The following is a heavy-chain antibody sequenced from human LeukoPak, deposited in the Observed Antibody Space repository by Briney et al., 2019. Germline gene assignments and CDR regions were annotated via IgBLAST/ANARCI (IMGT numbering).Heavy chain of an antibody. D-gene: IGHD6-19*01. CDR2: ISYDGSNK. Sequence: GGSLRLSCAASGFTFSSYGVHWVRQAPGKGLEWVAVISYDGSNKYYADSVKGRFTISRDNSKNTLYLQMNSLRAEDTAVYYCAKDLHPNGYSSGSDYWGQGTLVTVSS. J-gene: IGHJ4*02. V-gene: IGHV3-30*18. CDR1: GFTFSSYG. CDR3: AKDLHPNGYSSGSDY.